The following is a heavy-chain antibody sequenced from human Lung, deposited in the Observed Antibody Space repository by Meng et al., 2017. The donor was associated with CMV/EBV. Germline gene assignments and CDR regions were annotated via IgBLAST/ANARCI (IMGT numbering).Heavy chain of an antibody. Sequence: SCAVSGFRFSNFSMNWVRQAPGMGLEWVSFISSSSSYIYYGDSVKGRFTISRDNAKNSLYLQLNSLRAEDTAVYYCARAPGAARSEYGMGVWGQGTXVNGAS. V-gene: IGHV3-21*01. J-gene: IGHJ6*02. CDR2: ISSSSSYI. CDR1: GFRFSNFS. D-gene: IGHD6-6*01. CDR3: ARAPGAARSEYGMGV.